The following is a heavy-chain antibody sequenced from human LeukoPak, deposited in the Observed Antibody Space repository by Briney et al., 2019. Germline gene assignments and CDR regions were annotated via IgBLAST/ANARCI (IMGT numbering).Heavy chain of an antibody. Sequence: SETLSLTCTVSGDSISSYYWSWIRQPPGKGLEWIGYIYYSGSTNYNPSLKSRVTISVDTSKNQFSLKLSSVTAADTAVYYCARGGYFSGWYRFDYWGQGTLVTVSS. CDR1: GDSISSYY. V-gene: IGHV4-59*01. J-gene: IGHJ4*02. CDR2: IYYSGST. D-gene: IGHD6-19*01. CDR3: ARGGYFSGWYRFDY.